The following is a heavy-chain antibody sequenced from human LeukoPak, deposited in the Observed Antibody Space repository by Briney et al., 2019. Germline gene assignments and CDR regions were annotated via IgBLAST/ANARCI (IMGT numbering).Heavy chain of an antibody. CDR3: ARAKSSGWTIDY. J-gene: IGHJ4*02. CDR2: TSSSGGNT. V-gene: IGHV3-64*04. Sequence: GGSLRLSCSASGFTFSNYVIHWVRQAPGKGLEYVSATSSSGGNTYYADSVRGRFTISRDNSKNTVYLQMNSLRAEDTAVYYCARAKSSGWTIDYWGQGTLVTVSS. D-gene: IGHD6-19*01. CDR1: GFTFSNYV.